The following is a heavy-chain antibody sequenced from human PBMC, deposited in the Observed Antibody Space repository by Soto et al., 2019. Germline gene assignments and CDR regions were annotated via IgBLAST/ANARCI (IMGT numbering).Heavy chain of an antibody. CDR2: ISYDGINE. CDR3: ARDRLRLGELSLIGYFDY. J-gene: IGHJ4*02. Sequence: SLRLSCEASGVTFTSYPMHWVRQAPGKGLEWVAVISYDGINEYYADSVKGRFTISRDNSKNTLFLQMSSLRVEDTAVYYCARDRLRLGELSLIGYFDYWGQGTLVTVSS. D-gene: IGHD3-16*02. CDR1: GVTFTSYP. V-gene: IGHV3-30*15.